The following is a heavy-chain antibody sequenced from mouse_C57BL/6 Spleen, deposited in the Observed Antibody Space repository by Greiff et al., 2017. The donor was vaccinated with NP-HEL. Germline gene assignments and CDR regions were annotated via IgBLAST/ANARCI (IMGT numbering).Heavy chain of an antibody. J-gene: IGHJ1*03. V-gene: IGHV2-2*01. CDR2: IWSGGRT. Sequence: QVQLKESGPGLVQPSQSLSITCTVSGFSFTSYGVHWVRQSPGKGLEWLGVIWSGGRTDYNAAFISRLSISKDNSTNQVFFKMNSLQADDTAVYYCARNCYCYGSSYCWYFDVWGTGTTVTVSS. D-gene: IGHD1-1*01. CDR3: ARNCYCYGSSYCWYFDV. CDR1: GFSFTSYG.